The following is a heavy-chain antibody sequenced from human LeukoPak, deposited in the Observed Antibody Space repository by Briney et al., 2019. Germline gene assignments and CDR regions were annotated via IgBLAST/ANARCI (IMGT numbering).Heavy chain of an antibody. CDR2: IYYSGST. CDR1: GGSISSSSYS. J-gene: IGHJ4*02. Sequence: PSETLSLTCTVSGGSISSSSYSWGWIRQPPGKGLEWIGSIYYSGSTYYNPSLKSRVTISVDTSKNQFPLKLSSVTAADTAVYYCARQLGYCSSTSCYADKVDYWGQGTLVTVSS. D-gene: IGHD2-2*01. V-gene: IGHV4-39*01. CDR3: ARQLGYCSSTSCYADKVDY.